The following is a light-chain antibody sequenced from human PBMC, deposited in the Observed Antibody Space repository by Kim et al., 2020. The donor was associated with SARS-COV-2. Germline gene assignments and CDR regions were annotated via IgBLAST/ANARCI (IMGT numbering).Light chain of an antibody. CDR1: QNIDNS. V-gene: IGKV1-39*01. J-gene: IGKJ4*01. Sequence: ASVGDRVTITCRASQNIDNSLNWYQQKMSKAPKLLIYSASTLQSGVPTRFNGSMSGTDFTLTINRLQPEDCGTYYCQQSYLSPLTFGGGTKVDIK. CDR3: QQSYLSPLT. CDR2: SAS.